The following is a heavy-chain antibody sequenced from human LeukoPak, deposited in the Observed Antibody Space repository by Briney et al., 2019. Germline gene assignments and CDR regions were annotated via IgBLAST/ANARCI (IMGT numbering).Heavy chain of an antibody. CDR3: ARTGFYGDYFDY. CDR1: GGSMSPYH. D-gene: IGHD4-17*01. V-gene: IGHV4-59*12. J-gene: IGHJ4*02. Sequence: SETLSLTCTVSGGSMSPYHWGWIRQPPGKGLEWTGYIYYSGSTNYNPSLKSRVTISVDTSKNQFSLKLSSVTAADTAVYYCARTGFYGDYFDYWGQGTLVTVSS. CDR2: IYYSGST.